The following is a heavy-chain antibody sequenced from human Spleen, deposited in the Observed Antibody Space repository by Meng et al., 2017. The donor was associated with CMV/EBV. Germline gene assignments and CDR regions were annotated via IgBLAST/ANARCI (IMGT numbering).Heavy chain of an antibody. CDR1: GYTFTSYD. J-gene: IGHJ4*02. CDR3: ASWSAYSK. V-gene: IGHV1-8*01. Sequence: ASVKVSCKASGYTFTSYDINWVRQASGQGLEWMGWLNINSGDTGYAQRFEGGVTMTRDTSTNTAYMELSSLRSEDTAVYYCASWSAYSKWGQGTLVTVSS. D-gene: IGHD3-3*01. CDR2: LNINSGDT.